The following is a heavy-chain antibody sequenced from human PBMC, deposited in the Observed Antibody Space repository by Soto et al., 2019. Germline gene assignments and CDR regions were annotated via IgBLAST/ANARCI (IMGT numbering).Heavy chain of an antibody. J-gene: IGHJ4*02. Sequence: ASVKVSCKASGGTFSSYAISWVRQAPGQGLEWMGGIIPIFGTANYAQKFQGRVTITADESTSTAYMELSSLRSEDTAVYYCARASDFIVLVPAAIGSLYYWGQGTLVTVSS. D-gene: IGHD2-2*02. V-gene: IGHV1-69*13. CDR2: IIPIFGTA. CDR3: ARASDFIVLVPAAIGSLYY. CDR1: GGTFSSYA.